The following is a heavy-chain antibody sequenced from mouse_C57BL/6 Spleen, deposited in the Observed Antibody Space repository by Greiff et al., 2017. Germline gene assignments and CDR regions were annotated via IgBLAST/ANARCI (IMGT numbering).Heavy chain of an antibody. D-gene: IGHD1-1*01. Sequence: VQLQQSGPELVKPGASVKMSCKASGYTFTDYNMHWVKQSHGKSLEWIGYINPNNGGTSYNQKFKGKATLTVNKSSSTAYMELRSLTSEDSAVYYCASPYYYGSSSYWYFDVWGTGTTVTVSS. J-gene: IGHJ1*03. CDR3: ASPYYYGSSSYWYFDV. V-gene: IGHV1-22*01. CDR2: INPNNGGT. CDR1: GYTFTDYN.